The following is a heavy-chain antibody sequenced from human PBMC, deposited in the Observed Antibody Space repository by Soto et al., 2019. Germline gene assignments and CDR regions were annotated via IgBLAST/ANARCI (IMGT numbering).Heavy chain of an antibody. V-gene: IGHV4-61*01. Sequence: QVQLQESGPGLVKPSETLSLTCTVSGVSVSSGSFYWTWIRLPPGKGLEWIGLIAYSGSTNYNPSSKSPVTISLDTSRNQIALKVSSETAANAAVYYCSRGATGTQSDYWGQGTRVTVSP. CDR1: GVSVSSGSFY. CDR3: SRGATGTQSDY. CDR2: IAYSGST. J-gene: IGHJ4*02. D-gene: IGHD3-10*01.